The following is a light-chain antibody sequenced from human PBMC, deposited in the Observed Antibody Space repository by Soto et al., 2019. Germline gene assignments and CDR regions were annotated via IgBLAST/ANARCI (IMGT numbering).Light chain of an antibody. J-gene: IGKJ5*01. CDR1: QSVSSSD. Sequence: EIVLTQSPDTLSLSPGERATLSCRASQSVSSSDLVWYQQRRGQAPRLLICGASSRATGIPDRFSGSGSGTDFTLTISRLEPEDFAVYYCQQYTGLPTFGQGTRLEIK. CDR3: QQYTGLPT. CDR2: GAS. V-gene: IGKV3-20*01.